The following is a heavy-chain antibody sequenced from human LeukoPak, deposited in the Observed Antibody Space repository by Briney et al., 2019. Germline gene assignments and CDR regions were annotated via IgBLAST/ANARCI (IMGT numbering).Heavy chain of an antibody. V-gene: IGHV1-69*04. Sequence: SVKVSCKASGGTFNSYAISWLRQTPRQGLEWMGRIIPILDIANYAQKFQGRVTITADKSTSTAYMELRWLTSDDTAVYYCARERGGNSPFDSWGQGTLVTVSS. J-gene: IGHJ4*02. CDR2: IIPILDIA. CDR1: GGTFNSYA. CDR3: ARERGGNSPFDS. D-gene: IGHD4-23*01.